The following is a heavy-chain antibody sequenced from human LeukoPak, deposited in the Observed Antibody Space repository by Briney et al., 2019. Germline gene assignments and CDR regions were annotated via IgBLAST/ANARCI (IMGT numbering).Heavy chain of an antibody. D-gene: IGHD6-13*01. CDR3: ARGPADTTADY. J-gene: IGHJ4*02. Sequence: GGSLRLSCAASGFTFSSYSMNWVRQAPGKGLEWVSSISSSSYIYYADSVKGRFTISRDNAKNSLYLQMNSLRAEDTAVYYCARGPADTTADYWGQGTLVTVSS. CDR2: ISSSSYI. V-gene: IGHV3-21*01. CDR1: GFTFSSYS.